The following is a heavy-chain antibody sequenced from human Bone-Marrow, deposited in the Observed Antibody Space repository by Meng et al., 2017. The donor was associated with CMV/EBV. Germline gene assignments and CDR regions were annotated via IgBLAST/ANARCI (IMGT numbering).Heavy chain of an antibody. CDR2: ISGSGGTT. J-gene: IGHJ4*02. Sequence: GGSLRLSCAASGFTFSSYAMSWVRQAPGKGLEWVSAISGSGGTTYYADSVKGRFTISRDNSKNTLYLQMNSLRAEDTAVYYCAKDRLGILTYCSSTNCPGVGYWGQGTLVTVPS. CDR3: AKDRLGILTYCSSTNCPGVGY. D-gene: IGHD2-2*01. V-gene: IGHV3-23*01. CDR1: GFTFSSYA.